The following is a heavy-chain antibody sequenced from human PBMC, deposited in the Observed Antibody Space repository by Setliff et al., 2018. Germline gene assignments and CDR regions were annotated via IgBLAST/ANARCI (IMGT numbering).Heavy chain of an antibody. CDR2: INPSGGYE. V-gene: IGHV1-46*03. CDR1: GYTFTTYY. Sequence: GASVKVSCKASGYTFTTYYMHWVRHAPGQGLEWMGIINPSGGYENYAQKFQGRVTMTRDTSTSTVYMELSSLRSEDTAVYYCARDRFYNSWSGTSITAPHDAFDIWGQGTMVTVSS. D-gene: IGHD3-3*01. CDR3: ARDRFYNSWSGTSITAPHDAFDI. J-gene: IGHJ3*02.